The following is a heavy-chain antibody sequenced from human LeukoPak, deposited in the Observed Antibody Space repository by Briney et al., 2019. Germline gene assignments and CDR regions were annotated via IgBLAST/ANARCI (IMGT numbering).Heavy chain of an antibody. V-gene: IGHV3-30*02. J-gene: IGHJ4*02. CDR1: AFTFSSYG. Sequence: PGGSLRLSCAASAFTFSSYGMHWVRQAPGKGLEWVASIRYDGSNKYYADSVKGRFTISRDNSKNTLYLQMNSLRPEDTAVYYCARVTGYVMEDYFDYWGQGTLVTVSS. CDR3: ARVTGYVMEDYFDY. CDR2: IRYDGSNK. D-gene: IGHD6-13*01.